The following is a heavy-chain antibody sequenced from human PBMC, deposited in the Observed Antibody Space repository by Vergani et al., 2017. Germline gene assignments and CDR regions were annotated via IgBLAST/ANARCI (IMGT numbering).Heavy chain of an antibody. V-gene: IGHV3-23*04. J-gene: IGHJ4*02. CDR3: AKVAVFGVVASQFDY. D-gene: IGHD3-3*01. Sequence: EVQLVESGGGLVKRGGSLRLSCAASGFTFSSYSMNWVRQAPGKGLEWVSSVSDSGDVTYYADSVKGRFTVSRDNSKNTVYLEMSSLRVEDRGIYYCAKVAVFGVVASQFDYWVQGALVTVSS. CDR2: VSDSGDVT. CDR1: GFTFSSYS.